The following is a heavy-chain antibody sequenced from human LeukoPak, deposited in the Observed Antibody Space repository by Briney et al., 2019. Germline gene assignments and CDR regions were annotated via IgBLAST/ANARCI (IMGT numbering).Heavy chain of an antibody. CDR3: TKLGYCTTTNSSAQGY. V-gene: IGHV3-73*01. CDR1: GFTFSGSA. Sequence: PGGSLKLSCAASGFTFSGSAMHWVRQASGKGLEWVCRIRSKGNNYATAYGASVKGRFTISRDDSKSTAFLQMNSLKTEDTAVYYCTKLGYCTTTNSSAQGYWGQGTLVTVSS. D-gene: IGHD2-2*01. J-gene: IGHJ4*02. CDR2: IRSKGNNYAT.